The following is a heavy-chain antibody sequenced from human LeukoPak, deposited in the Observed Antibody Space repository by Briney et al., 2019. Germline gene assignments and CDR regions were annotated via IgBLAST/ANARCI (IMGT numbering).Heavy chain of an antibody. J-gene: IGHJ6*03. CDR2: IYYSGST. CDR1: GGSISSGGYY. V-gene: IGHV4-31*03. D-gene: IGHD3-10*01. Sequence: PSQTLSLTCTVPGGSISSGGYYWSWIRQRPGKGLEWIGYIYYSGSTYYNPSLKSRVTISVDTSKNQFSLKLSSVTAADTAVYYCARYGSGIWYYYYYYMDVWGKGTTVTVSS. CDR3: ARYGSGIWYYYYYYMDV.